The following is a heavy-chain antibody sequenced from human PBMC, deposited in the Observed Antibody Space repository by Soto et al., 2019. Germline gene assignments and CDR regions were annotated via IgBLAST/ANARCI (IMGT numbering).Heavy chain of an antibody. V-gene: IGHV3-21*01. D-gene: IGHD2-8*01. CDR3: WLYCTNGVVCRGGMDV. CDR2: ISSSSSYI. Sequence: EVQLVESGGGLVKPGGSLRLSCAASGFTFSSYSMNWVRQAPGKGLEWVSSISSSSSYIYYADSVKGRFTIFRDNAKNSLYLQMNRLRAEDTAVYYCWLYCTNGVVCRGGMDVWGQGTTVTVSS. CDR1: GFTFSSYS. J-gene: IGHJ6*02.